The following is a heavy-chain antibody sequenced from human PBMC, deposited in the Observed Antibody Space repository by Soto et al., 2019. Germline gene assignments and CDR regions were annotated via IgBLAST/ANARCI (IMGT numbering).Heavy chain of an antibody. CDR3: AKDRTPPLSLSPSSPAIKNLLVGQCFDS. D-gene: IGHD2-8*02. Sequence: EVQLLESGGGLVQPGGSLRLSCAASGFAFHTHALSWVRQAPGKGLEWVSGISASGVTTYYADSVKGRYTISRDNSKNTSTMHMNSLRAENTAFYYCAKDRTPPLSLSPSSPAIKNLLVGQCFDSWGQGTLVTVSS. J-gene: IGHJ4*02. CDR2: ISASGVTT. V-gene: IGHV3-23*01. CDR1: GFAFHTHA.